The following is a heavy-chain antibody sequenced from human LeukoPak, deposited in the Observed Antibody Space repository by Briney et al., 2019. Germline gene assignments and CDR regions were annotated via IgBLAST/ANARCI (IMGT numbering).Heavy chain of an antibody. D-gene: IGHD2-15*01. J-gene: IGHJ4*02. CDR3: ARSDCSGGSCMNN. V-gene: IGHV4-59*08. Sequence: PSETLSLTCTVSGGSISSYCWSWIRQPPGKGLEWIGYIYYSGSTNYNPSLKSRVTISVDKSKNQFYLKLSSVTAADTAVYYRARSDCSGGSCMNNWGQGTLVTVSS. CDR2: IYYSGST. CDR1: GGSISSYC.